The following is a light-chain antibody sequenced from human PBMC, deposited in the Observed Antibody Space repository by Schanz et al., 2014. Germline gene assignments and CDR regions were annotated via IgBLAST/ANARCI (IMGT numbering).Light chain of an antibody. V-gene: IGLV2-14*02. CDR2: EGS. Sequence: QSALTQPASVSGSPGQSITISCTGTSSDVGSYNLVSWYQQHPGKAPKLMIYEGSKRPSGVSNRFSGSKSGNTASLTISGVQPEDEADYYCSSYAGTNFWVFGGGTKLTVL. CDR1: SSDVGSYNL. J-gene: IGLJ3*02. CDR3: SSYAGTNFWV.